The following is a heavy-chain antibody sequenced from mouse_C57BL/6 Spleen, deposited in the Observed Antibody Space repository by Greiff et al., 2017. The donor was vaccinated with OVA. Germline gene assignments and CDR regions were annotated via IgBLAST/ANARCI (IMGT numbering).Heavy chain of an antibody. Sequence: EVKLVESGGGLVQPGGSLSLSCAASGFTFTDYYMSWVRQPPGKALEWLGFIRNKANGYTTEYSASVKGRFTISRDNSQSILYLQMNALRAEDSATYYCARYREPWYFDVWGTGTTFTVSS. CDR2: IRNKANGYTT. CDR1: GFTFTDYY. V-gene: IGHV7-3*01. CDR3: ARYREPWYFDV. J-gene: IGHJ1*03.